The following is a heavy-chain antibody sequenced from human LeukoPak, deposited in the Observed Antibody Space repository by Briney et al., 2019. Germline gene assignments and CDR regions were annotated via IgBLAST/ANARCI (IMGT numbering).Heavy chain of an antibody. J-gene: IGHJ4*02. D-gene: IGHD3-3*01. CDR1: ADTFTSYY. V-gene: IGHV1-46*01. Sequence: VMGFSKASADTFTSYYMQWVGRAAGQGVEWMGVIIPNGGSTSYAQEFQGRGTTTRVASTSTMYIQLSNLRTADTAVYYWAREFPTYYDFWTGYSYFDYWGQGSLVTVSS. CDR3: AREFPTYYDFWTGYSYFDY. CDR2: IIPNGGST.